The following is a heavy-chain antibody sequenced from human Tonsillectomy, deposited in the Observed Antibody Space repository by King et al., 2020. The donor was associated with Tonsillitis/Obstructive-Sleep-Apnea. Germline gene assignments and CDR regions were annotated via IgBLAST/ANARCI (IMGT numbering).Heavy chain of an antibody. CDR3: ARLWGAVAGTEGAFDY. CDR2: INTNTGNP. V-gene: IGHV7-4-1*02. D-gene: IGHD6-19*01. Sequence: QLVQSGSELKKPGASVKVSCKASGYTFTTDALNLVRQAPGQGLEWMGWINTNTGNPTYAQGFTGRFVFSLDTSVSTAYLQISNLKAEDTAVYYCARLWGAVAGTEGAFDYWGQGTLVTVSS. J-gene: IGHJ4*02. CDR1: GYTFTTDA.